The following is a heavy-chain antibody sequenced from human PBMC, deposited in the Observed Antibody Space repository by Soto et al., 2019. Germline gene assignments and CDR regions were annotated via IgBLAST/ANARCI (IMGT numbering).Heavy chain of an antibody. V-gene: IGHV3-23*01. CDR1: GFTFSNYA. CDR3: AKAGCSGGTCYLYYFDC. J-gene: IGHJ4*02. D-gene: IGHD2-15*01. CDR2: ISGRGGNT. Sequence: PGGSLRLSCAASGFTFSNYAMSWVRQAPGKGLEWVSTISGRGGNTYYADSVKGRFTISRDNSRNRLYLQMDSLRVEDSAVYSCAKAGCSGGTCYLYYFDCWGQGALVTVSS.